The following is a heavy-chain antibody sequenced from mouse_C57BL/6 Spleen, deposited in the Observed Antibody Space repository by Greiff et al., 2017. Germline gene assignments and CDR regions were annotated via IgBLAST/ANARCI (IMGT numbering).Heavy chain of an antibody. CDR1: GFTFSDYY. V-gene: IGHV5-16*02. CDR3: ARRYGYGYAMDY. Sequence: EVKVVESEGGLVQPGSSMKLSCTASGFTFSDYYMAWVRQVPEKGLEWVANINYDGSSTYYLDSLKSRFIISRDNAKNILYLQMSSLKSEDTATYYCARRYGYGYAMDYWGQGTSVTVSS. CDR2: INYDGSST. J-gene: IGHJ4*01. D-gene: IGHD2-2*01.